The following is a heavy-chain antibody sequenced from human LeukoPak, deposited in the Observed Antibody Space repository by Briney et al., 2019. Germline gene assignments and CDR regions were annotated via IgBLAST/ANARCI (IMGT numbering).Heavy chain of an antibody. D-gene: IGHD6-19*01. V-gene: IGHV3-48*03. Sequence: GGSLGLXCAASGFTCSSYEMNWVRQAPGKGLEWVSYISSSGSTIYYADSVKGRFTISRDTAKNSLSLQMNSLSAEDTAVYYCARERYSSGWDAFDVWGQGTKVTVSS. CDR1: GFTCSSYE. J-gene: IGHJ3*01. CDR3: ARERYSSGWDAFDV. CDR2: ISSSGSTI.